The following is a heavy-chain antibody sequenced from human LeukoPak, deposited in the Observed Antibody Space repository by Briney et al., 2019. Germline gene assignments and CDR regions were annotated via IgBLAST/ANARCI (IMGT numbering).Heavy chain of an antibody. J-gene: IGHJ4*02. D-gene: IGHD6-13*01. CDR2: ISAYNGNT. V-gene: IGHV1-18*01. CDR3: ARVVIKGLNSSSWYLRLFDY. Sequence: GASVKVSCKASGYTFTSYGISWVRQAPGQGLEWMGWISAYNGNTNYAQKLQGRVTMTTDTSTSTAYMELRSLRSDDTAVYYCARVVIKGLNSSSWYLRLFDYWGQGTLVTVSS. CDR1: GYTFTSYG.